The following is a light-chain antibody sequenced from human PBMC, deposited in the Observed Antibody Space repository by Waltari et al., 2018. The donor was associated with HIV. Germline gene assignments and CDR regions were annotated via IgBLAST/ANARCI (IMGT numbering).Light chain of an antibody. Sequence: QSALTQPPSVSGSLGQSVTISCTGTSSDVGNYKEVTWYQQSPGTAPKPMIYDVSNRPSGVPGRFSASKSCNTASLTISGLQAEDEADYYCSSFTTSITVVFGGGTKLTVL. V-gene: IGLV2-18*02. J-gene: IGLJ2*01. CDR2: DVS. CDR1: SSDVGNYKE. CDR3: SSFTTSITVV.